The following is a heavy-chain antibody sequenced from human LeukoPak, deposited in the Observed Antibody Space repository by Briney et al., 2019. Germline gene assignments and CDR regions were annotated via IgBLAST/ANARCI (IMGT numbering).Heavy chain of an antibody. CDR2: IIPIFGTA. CDR3: ARADVGYCSSTSCPLDY. Sequence: ASVKVSCKASGGTFSSYAISWVRQAPGQGLEWMGGIIPIFGTANYAQKFQGRVTITTDESASTAYMELSSLRSEDTAVYYCARADVGYCSSTSCPLDYWGQGTLVTVSS. V-gene: IGHV1-69*05. D-gene: IGHD2-2*01. CDR1: GGTFSSYA. J-gene: IGHJ4*02.